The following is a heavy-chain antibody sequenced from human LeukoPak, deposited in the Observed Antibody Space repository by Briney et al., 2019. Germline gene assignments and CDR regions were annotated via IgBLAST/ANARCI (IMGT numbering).Heavy chain of an antibody. D-gene: IGHD3-22*01. CDR3: ALQDYYDSSGHYYMDV. CDR1: GYTFTGYY. V-gene: IGHV1-2*02. J-gene: IGHJ6*03. CDR2: INPNSGGT. Sequence: ASVTVSCKASGYTFTGYYMHWVRQAPGQGLEWMGWINPNSGGTNYAQKFQGRVTMTRDTSISTTYMELSRLRSDDTAVYYCALQDYYDSSGHYYMDVWGKGTTVTISS.